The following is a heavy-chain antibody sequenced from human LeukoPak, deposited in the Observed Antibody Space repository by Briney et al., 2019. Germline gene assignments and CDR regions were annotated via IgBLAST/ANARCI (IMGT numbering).Heavy chain of an antibody. CDR2: IIPIFGTA. V-gene: IGHV1-69*06. J-gene: IGHJ4*02. CDR3: ARASPYYYGSGSYGEFDC. Sequence: ASVKVSCKASGGTFSSYAISWVRQAPGQGLEWMGGIIPIFGTANYAQKFQGRVTITADKSTSTAYMELSSLRSEDTAVYYCARASPYYYGSGSYGEFDCWGQGTLVTVSS. D-gene: IGHD3-10*01. CDR1: GGTFSSYA.